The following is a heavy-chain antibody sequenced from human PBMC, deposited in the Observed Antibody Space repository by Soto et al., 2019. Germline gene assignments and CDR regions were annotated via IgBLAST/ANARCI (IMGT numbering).Heavy chain of an antibody. D-gene: IGHD3-10*01. J-gene: IGHJ3*02. CDR1: GGSISSYY. V-gene: IGHV4-59*01. CDR2: IYYSGST. Sequence: QVQLLESGPGLVKASETRSLTCTVSGGSISSYYWSWIRQPPGKGLEWIGYIYYSGSTNYNPSLKSRVTISVDTSKNQFSLKLSSVTAADTAVYYCARVWGGAFDIWGQGTMVTVSS. CDR3: ARVWGGAFDI.